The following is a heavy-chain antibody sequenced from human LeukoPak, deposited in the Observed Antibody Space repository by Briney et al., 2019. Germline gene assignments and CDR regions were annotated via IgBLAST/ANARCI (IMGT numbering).Heavy chain of an antibody. J-gene: IGHJ6*02. Sequence: SETLSLTCTVSGDSINNYFWNWVRRPPGKGLEWLGYISYSGGTNYNPSLKSRVIISADTSKNQFSLKVRSVTAADTAVYYCATGGGYHVYYGLDVWGQGTTVTVSS. V-gene: IGHV4-59*01. CDR1: GDSINNYF. CDR2: ISYSGGT. CDR3: ATGGGYHVYYGLDV. D-gene: IGHD5-12*01.